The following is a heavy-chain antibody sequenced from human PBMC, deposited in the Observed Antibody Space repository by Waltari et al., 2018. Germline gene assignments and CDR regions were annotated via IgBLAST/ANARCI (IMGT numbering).Heavy chain of an antibody. V-gene: IGHV4-31*03. CDR2: IYYSGST. CDR3: ARHSSSWYWFDP. J-gene: IGHJ5*02. CDR1: GGSISCGGSY. Sequence: QVQLQESGPGLVKPSQTLSLTCTVSGGSISCGGSYWRWIRQHPGKGLEWIGYIYYSGSTYYNPSLKSRVTISVDTSKNQFSLKLSSVTAADTAVYYCARHSSSWYWFDPWGQGTLVTVSS. D-gene: IGHD6-13*01.